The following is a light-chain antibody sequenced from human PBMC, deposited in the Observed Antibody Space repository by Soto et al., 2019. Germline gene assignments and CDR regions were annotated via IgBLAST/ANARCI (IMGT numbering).Light chain of an antibody. V-gene: IGKV3-11*01. J-gene: IGKJ5*01. Sequence: EIVLTQSPSTLSFSPGGRSTLSFMASQSVSSYLAWYQQKPGQAPRLLIYDASNRATGIPARFSGSGSGTDFTLTISSLEPEDFAVYYCQQRTNWAITFGQGTRLEIK. CDR3: QQRTNWAIT. CDR1: QSVSSY. CDR2: DAS.